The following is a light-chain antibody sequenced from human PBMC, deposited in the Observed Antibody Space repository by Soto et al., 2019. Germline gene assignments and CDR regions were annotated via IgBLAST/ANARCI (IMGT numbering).Light chain of an antibody. V-gene: IGLV2-11*01. Sequence: QSALTQPRSVSGSPGQSVTVSCIGTSSDVGGYNSVSWYQEHPGKAPKLMIYDVIKRPSGVPDRFSGSKSGNTASLTISGLLAGDGADYYLSSYVASYSYGFGPGTK. CDR3: SSYVASYSYG. CDR1: SSDVGGYNS. CDR2: DVI. J-gene: IGLJ1*01.